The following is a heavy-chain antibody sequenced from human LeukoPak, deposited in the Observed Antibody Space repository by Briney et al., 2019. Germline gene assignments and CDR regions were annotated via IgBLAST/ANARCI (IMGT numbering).Heavy chain of an antibody. CDR2: IYYSGST. CDR3: VRRAYGSGSYPADY. Sequence: PSVTLSLTCTVSGGSISSDSYYWGWIRQPPGKGLEWIGSIYYSGSTYYNPSLKSRVTISVDTSKNQFSLKLTSVTAADTSMYYCVRRAYGSGSYPADYWGQGTLVTVSS. CDR1: GGSISSDSYY. V-gene: IGHV4-39*01. D-gene: IGHD3-10*01. J-gene: IGHJ4*02.